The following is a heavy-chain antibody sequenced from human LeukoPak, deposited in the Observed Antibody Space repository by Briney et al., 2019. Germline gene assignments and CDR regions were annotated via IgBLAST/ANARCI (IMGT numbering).Heavy chain of an antibody. V-gene: IGHV3-9*01. Sequence: GRSLRLSCAASGFTFDHYAMHWVRQAPGKGLERVSSISWNRSSIGYADSVKGRFTISRDNAKNSLYLQMNSLRADDTAFYYCAKTLGQWLAHDAFDIWGQGTLVTVSS. CDR2: ISWNRSSI. CDR1: GFTFDHYA. CDR3: AKTLGQWLAHDAFDI. D-gene: IGHD6-19*01. J-gene: IGHJ3*02.